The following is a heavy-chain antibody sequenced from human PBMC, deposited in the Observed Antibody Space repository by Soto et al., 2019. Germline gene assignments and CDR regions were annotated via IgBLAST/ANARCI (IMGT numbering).Heavy chain of an antibody. D-gene: IGHD2-2*01. CDR3: ARDHGTQNCSSTSCYVVWYFQH. CDR1: GFTFINAW. J-gene: IGHJ1*01. V-gene: IGHV3-15*01. Sequence: PGGSLRLSCVASGFTFINAWMSWVRQAPGKGLEWVGRIKSKADGGTAEYGTPVKGRFTISRDNSKNTLYLQMNSLRAEDTAVYYCARDHGTQNCSSTSCYVVWYFQHWGQGTLVTVSS. CDR2: IKSKADGGTA.